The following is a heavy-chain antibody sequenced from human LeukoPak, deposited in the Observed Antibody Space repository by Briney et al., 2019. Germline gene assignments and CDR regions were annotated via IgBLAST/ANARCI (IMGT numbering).Heavy chain of an antibody. CDR3: PRALYRSGTTNEY. CDR2: INPNSGGT. D-gene: IGHD3-10*01. V-gene: IGHV1-2*02. CDR1: GYTFTAYY. Sequence: ASVKVSSKASGYTFTAYYIHGVRQAPGQGLEWMGWINPNSGGTNYAQKFQGRVTMTRDTSISTAYMELSRLRSDDTAVYYCPRALYRSGTTNEYWGQGNLLTVSS. J-gene: IGHJ4*02.